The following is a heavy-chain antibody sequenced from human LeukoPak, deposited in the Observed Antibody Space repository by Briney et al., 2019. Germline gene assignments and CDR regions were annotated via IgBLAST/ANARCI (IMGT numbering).Heavy chain of an antibody. D-gene: IGHD3-3*01. CDR3: ARGRRHYDFWSGYFASSKGDYFDY. CDR1: GGSFSGYY. CDR2: INHSGST. Sequence: SETLSLTCAVYGGSFSGYYWSWIRQPPGKGLEWIGEINHSGSTNYNPSLKSRATISVDTSKNQFSLKLSSVTAADTAVYYCARGRRHYDFWSGYFASSKGDYFDYWGQGTLVTVSS. V-gene: IGHV4-34*01. J-gene: IGHJ4*02.